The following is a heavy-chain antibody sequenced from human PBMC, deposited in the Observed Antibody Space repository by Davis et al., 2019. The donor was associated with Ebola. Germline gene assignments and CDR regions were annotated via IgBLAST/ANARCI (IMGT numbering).Heavy chain of an antibody. V-gene: IGHV3-64*02. CDR2: ISSNGGST. J-gene: IGHJ4*02. CDR1: GFTFSSYA. CDR3: ARPRWLQLNDYFDY. D-gene: IGHD5-24*01. Sequence: GESLKISCAASGFTFSSYAMHWVRQAPGKGLEYVSAISSNGGSTYYADSVKGRFTISRDNSKNTLYLQMGSLRAEDTAVYYCARPRWLQLNDYFDYWGQGTLVTVSS.